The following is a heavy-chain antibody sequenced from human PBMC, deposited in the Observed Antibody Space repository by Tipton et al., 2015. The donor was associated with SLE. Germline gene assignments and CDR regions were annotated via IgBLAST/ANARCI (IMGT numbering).Heavy chain of an antibody. J-gene: IGHJ4*02. D-gene: IGHD4-11*01. V-gene: IGHV4-59*01. CDR3: ARWAGPTVNFDY. CDR1: GGSISSYY. CDR2: IYYSGST. Sequence: TLSLTCTVSGGSISSYYWSWIRQPPGKGLEWIGYIYYSGSTNCNPSLKSRVTISVDTSKNQFSLKLSSVTAADTAVYYCARWAGPTVNFDYWGQGTLVTVSS.